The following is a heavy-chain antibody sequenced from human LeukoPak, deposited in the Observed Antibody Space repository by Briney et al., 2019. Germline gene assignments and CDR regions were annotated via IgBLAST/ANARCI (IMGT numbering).Heavy chain of an antibody. D-gene: IGHD3-3*01. CDR2: LYYSGST. V-gene: IGHV4-39*07. CDR1: GGSIRSSDYY. Sequence: SETLSLTCTVSGGSIRSSDYYWGWIRQPPGKGLEWIGSLYYSGSTYYNPSLQSRVTISVDTSKNQFSLRLSSVTAADTAVYYCARRTYDLWSGDYTGAFDIWGQGTMVTVSS. J-gene: IGHJ3*02. CDR3: ARRTYDLWSGDYTGAFDI.